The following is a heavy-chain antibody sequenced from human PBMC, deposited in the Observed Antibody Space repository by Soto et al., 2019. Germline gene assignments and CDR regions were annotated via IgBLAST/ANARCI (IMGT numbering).Heavy chain of an antibody. J-gene: IGHJ1*01. CDR3: ARDPITVAGTSLTYAEYFQH. Sequence: GASVKVSCKASGYTFTSYGISWVRQAPGQGLEWMGWISAYNGNTNYAQKLQGRVTMTTDTSTSTAYMELRSLRSDDTAVYYCARDPITVAGTSLTYAEYFQHWGQGTLVTVSS. CDR1: GYTFTSYG. CDR2: ISAYNGNT. V-gene: IGHV1-18*01. D-gene: IGHD6-19*01.